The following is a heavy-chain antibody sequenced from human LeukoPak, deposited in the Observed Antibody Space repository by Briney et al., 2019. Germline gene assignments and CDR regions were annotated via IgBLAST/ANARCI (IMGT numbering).Heavy chain of an antibody. J-gene: IGHJ6*02. Sequence: GGSLRLSCAASGFTFSNYAMNWVRQAPGKGLEWVALISYDGSNKFYADSVKGRFTISRDNSKSTLYLQMNSLRAEDTAVYYCAKSNGHPYYYGMDVWGQGATVTVSS. CDR1: GFTFSNYA. D-gene: IGHD4-11*01. CDR2: ISYDGSNK. V-gene: IGHV3-30*18. CDR3: AKSNGHPYYYGMDV.